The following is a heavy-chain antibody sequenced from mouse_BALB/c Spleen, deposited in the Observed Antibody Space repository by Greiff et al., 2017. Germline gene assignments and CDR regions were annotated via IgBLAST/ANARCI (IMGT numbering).Heavy chain of an antibody. CDR1: GYSITSDYA. CDR2: ISYSGST. J-gene: IGHJ1*01. V-gene: IGHV3-2*02. CDR3: ARDYGSSHWYFDV. Sequence: EVQLVESGPGLVKPSQSLSLTCTVTGYSITSDYAWNWIRQFPGNKLEWIGYISYSGSTSYNPSLKSRISITRDTSKNQFFLQLNSVTTEDTATYYCARDYGSSHWYFDVWGAGTTVTVSS. D-gene: IGHD1-1*01.